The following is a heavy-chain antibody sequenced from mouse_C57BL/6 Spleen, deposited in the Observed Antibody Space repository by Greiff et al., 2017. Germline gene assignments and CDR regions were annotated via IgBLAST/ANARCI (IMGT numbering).Heavy chain of an antibody. V-gene: IGHV2-6*03. CDR1: GFSLTSYG. Sequence: VKLVESGPGLVAPSQSLSITCTVSGFSLTSYGVHWVRQPPGKGLAWLVVIWSDGSTTYNSALKSRLSISKDNSKSQVFLKMNSLQTDDTAMYYCARPLYYGISDAMDYWGQGTSVTVSS. J-gene: IGHJ4*01. D-gene: IGHD1-1*01. CDR3: ARPLYYGISDAMDY. CDR2: IWSDGST.